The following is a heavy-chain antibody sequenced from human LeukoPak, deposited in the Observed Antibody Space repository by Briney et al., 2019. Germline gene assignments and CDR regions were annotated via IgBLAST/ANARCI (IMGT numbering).Heavy chain of an antibody. Sequence: SQTLSLTCTVSGGSISSGGYYWSWIRQHPGKGLEWIGYIYYSGSTYYNPSLKSRVTISVDTSKNQFSLKLSSVTAADTAVYYCARDIGGQDYGDYLGSAFDIWGQGTMVTVSS. D-gene: IGHD4-17*01. J-gene: IGHJ3*02. CDR3: ARDIGGQDYGDYLGSAFDI. V-gene: IGHV4-31*03. CDR2: IYYSGST. CDR1: GGSISSGGYY.